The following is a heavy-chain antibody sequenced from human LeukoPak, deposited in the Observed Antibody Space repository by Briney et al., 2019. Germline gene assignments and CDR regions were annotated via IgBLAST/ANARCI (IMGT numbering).Heavy chain of an antibody. V-gene: IGHV3-48*01. CDR2: ISSGSSTI. D-gene: IGHD2-2*02. Sequence: GGSLRLSCAASGFSFSDYSINWVRQAPGKGLEWVSFISSGSSTIDYSDSVKGRFTISRDNAKNSVYLQMNSLRAEDTAVNYCAREYQLLYADYWGQGTLVTVSS. CDR1: GFSFSDYS. CDR3: AREYQLLYADY. J-gene: IGHJ4*02.